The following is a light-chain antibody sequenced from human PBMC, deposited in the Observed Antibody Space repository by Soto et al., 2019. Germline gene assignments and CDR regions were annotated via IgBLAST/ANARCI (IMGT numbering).Light chain of an antibody. CDR1: SSDIENYNL. J-gene: IGLJ2*01. V-gene: IGLV2-23*03. CDR2: EGS. CDR3: CSYAGSNTFVV. Sequence: QSALTQPASVSGSPGQSITISCTGTSSDIENYNLVSWYQQYPGKAPTVMIYEGSKRPSGVSSRFSGSRSGNTASLTISGLQAEDEAAYFCCSYAGSNTFVVFGGGTKLTVL.